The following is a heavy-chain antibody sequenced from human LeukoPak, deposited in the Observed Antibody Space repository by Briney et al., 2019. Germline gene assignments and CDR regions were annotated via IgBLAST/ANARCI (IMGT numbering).Heavy chain of an antibody. Sequence: SGPTLVNPTQTLKLTCTFSGFSLTTSGVGVGWIRQPPGKALEWLALINWDDQKVYSPSLQSRLSITKDTSKNQVVLTMTNVDPVDTATYYCAHRRDSSGYQYRYWFAPWGQGTLVTVSS. V-gene: IGHV2-5*02. D-gene: IGHD3-22*01. J-gene: IGHJ5*02. CDR2: INWDDQK. CDR3: AHRRDSSGYQYRYWFAP. CDR1: GFSLTTSGVG.